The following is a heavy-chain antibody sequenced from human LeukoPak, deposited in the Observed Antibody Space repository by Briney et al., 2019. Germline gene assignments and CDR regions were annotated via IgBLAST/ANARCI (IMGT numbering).Heavy chain of an antibody. D-gene: IGHD3-3*01. CDR1: GGSISSYY. V-gene: IGHV4-4*07. CDR2: IYTSGST. Sequence: PSETLSLTCTVSGGSISSYYWSWIRQPAGKGLEWIGRIYTSGSTNYNPSLKSRVTMSVDTSKNQFSLKLSSVTAADTAVYYCARGYDFWSGYYTPASYYYYYGMDVWGQGTTVTVSS. J-gene: IGHJ6*02. CDR3: ARGYDFWSGYYTPASYYYYYGMDV.